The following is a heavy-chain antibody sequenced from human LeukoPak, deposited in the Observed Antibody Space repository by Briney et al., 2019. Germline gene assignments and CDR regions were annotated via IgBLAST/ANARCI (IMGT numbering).Heavy chain of an antibody. CDR1: GGSISGYY. Sequence: SETLSLTCTVSGGSISGYYWSWIRQPPGEGLEWIGYIYYSGSANYNPSLKSRVTILVDTSKNQFSLKLTSVTAADTAVYYCARYTSGGGAFDIWGQGTMVTVSS. J-gene: IGHJ3*02. CDR2: IYYSGSA. D-gene: IGHD6-19*01. CDR3: ARYTSGGGAFDI. V-gene: IGHV4-59*08.